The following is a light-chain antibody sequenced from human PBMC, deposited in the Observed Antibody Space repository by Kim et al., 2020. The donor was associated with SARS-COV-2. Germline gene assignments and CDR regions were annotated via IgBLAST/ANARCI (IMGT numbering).Light chain of an antibody. CDR2: WAS. J-gene: IGKJ1*01. V-gene: IGKV4-1*01. Sequence: DIVMTQSPDSLPVSLGERATINCKSSQTFFRSSDNRNYLAWYQQKPRQPPKLLIYWASTRESGVPDRFSGSGSGTDFTLTISSLQAEDVAVYYCQQYYTPPETFGQGTKVDIK. CDR1: QTFFRSSDNRNY. CDR3: QQYYTPPET.